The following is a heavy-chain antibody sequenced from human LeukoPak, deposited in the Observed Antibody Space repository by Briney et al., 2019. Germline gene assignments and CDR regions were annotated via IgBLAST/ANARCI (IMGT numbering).Heavy chain of an antibody. J-gene: IGHJ4*02. V-gene: IGHV1-18*01. D-gene: IGHD3-22*01. Sequence: EASVKVSCTASGFTFTSYGISWVRQAPGQGLEWMGWISAYNGNTNYAQKLQGRVTMTTDTSTSTAYMELRSLRSDDTAVYYCARRVSTYYYDSSGYYHTDYWGQGTLVTVSS. CDR3: ARRVSTYYYDSSGYYHTDY. CDR2: ISAYNGNT. CDR1: GFTFTSYG.